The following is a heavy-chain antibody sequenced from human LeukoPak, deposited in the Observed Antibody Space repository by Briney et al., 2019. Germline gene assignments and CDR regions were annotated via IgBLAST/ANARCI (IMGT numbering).Heavy chain of an antibody. CDR1: GFTFSDFY. V-gene: IGHV3-11*01. CDR2: IGGSGSTI. CDR3: ERRRDYFDY. Sequence: GGSLRLSCAASGFTFSDFYMSWIRQAPGKGLEWLSYIGGSGSTIYYADSVKGRFTVSRDNAKNSLYVEMNSLRAEDTAIYYCERRRDYFDYWGQGTLVTVSS. J-gene: IGHJ4*02.